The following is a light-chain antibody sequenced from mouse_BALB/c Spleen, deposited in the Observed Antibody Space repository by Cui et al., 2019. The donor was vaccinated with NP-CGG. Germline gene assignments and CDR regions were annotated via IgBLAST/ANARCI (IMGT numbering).Light chain of an antibody. J-gene: IGLJ1*01. CDR2: GTN. CDR1: TGAVTTSNY. V-gene: IGLV1*01. Sequence: QTVVTQESALTTSPGETVTLTCRSSTGAVTTSNYANWVQEKPDHLFTGLIGGTNNRAPGVPARCSGSLIGDKAAITITGAQTEDEAMYFCALWYSNHWVFGGGTKLTVL. CDR3: ALWYSNHWV.